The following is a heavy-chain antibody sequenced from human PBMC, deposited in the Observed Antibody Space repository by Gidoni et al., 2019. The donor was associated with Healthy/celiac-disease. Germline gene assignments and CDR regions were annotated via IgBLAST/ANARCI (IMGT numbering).Heavy chain of an antibody. V-gene: IGHV4-38-2*02. Sequence: QVQLQESGPGLVTPPQTLSLTCAVSGYSIRRGYYWGWIRLPPGKGLEWIGSIYHSGSTYYNPSLKSRVTISVDTSKNQFSLKLSSVTAADTAVYYCAREVTDDSSGYYIYWGQGTLVTVSS. CDR2: IYHSGST. CDR1: GYSIRRGYY. CDR3: AREVTDDSSGYYIY. J-gene: IGHJ4*02. D-gene: IGHD3-22*01.